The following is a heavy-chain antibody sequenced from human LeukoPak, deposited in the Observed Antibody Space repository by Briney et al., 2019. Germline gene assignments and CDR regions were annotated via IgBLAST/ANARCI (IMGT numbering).Heavy chain of an antibody. Sequence: SVKVSCKASGGTFSSYASSWVRQAPGQGLEWMGGIIPISGTANYAQKFQGRVTITADESTSTAYMELSSLRSEDTAVYYCARDGASYSYGFDFRGQGTLVNGSS. D-gene: IGHD5-18*01. V-gene: IGHV1-69*13. CDR3: ARDGASYSYGFDF. CDR2: IIPISGTA. J-gene: IGHJ4*02. CDR1: GGTFSSYA.